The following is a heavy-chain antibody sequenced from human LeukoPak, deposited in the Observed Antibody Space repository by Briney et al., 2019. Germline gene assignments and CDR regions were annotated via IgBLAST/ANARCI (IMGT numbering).Heavy chain of an antibody. V-gene: IGHV3-30*02. CDR3: AKEPFSYCSSTSCSPDP. D-gene: IGHD2-2*01. J-gene: IGHJ5*02. CDR1: GFTFSSYG. CDR2: IRYDGSNK. Sequence: GGSLRLSCAASGFTFSSYGMHWVRQAPGKGLEWVAFIRYDGSNKYYADSVKGRFTISRDNSKNTLYLQMNSLRAEDTAVYYCAKEPFSYCSSTSCSPDPWVQGTLVTVSS.